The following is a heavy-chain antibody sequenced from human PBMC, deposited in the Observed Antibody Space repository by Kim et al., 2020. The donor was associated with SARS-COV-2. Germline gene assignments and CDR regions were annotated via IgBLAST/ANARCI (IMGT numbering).Heavy chain of an antibody. J-gene: IGHJ4*02. V-gene: IGHV3-33*01. D-gene: IGHD5-12*01. CDR1: GFTFSSYG. CDR3: ARDVGRWLQIGRFDY. CDR2: IWYDGSNK. Sequence: GGSLRLSCAASGFTFSSYGMHWVRQAPGKGLEWVAVIWYDGSNKYYADSVKGRFTISRDNSKNTLYLQMNSLRAEDTAVYYCARDVGRWLQIGRFDYWGQGTLVTVSS.